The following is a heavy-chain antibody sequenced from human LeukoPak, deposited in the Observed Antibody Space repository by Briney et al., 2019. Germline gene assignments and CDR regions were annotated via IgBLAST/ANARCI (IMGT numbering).Heavy chain of an antibody. J-gene: IGHJ4*02. CDR1: GFTFSNAW. CDR3: TTALYYDSSGYYLFDY. D-gene: IGHD3-22*01. Sequence: GGSLRLSCAASGFTFSNAWMSWVRQAPGKGLEWVGRIKSKTDGGTTDYAAPVKGRFTISRDDSKNTLHLQMNSLKTEDTAVYYCTTALYYDSSGYYLFDYWGQGTLVTVSS. CDR2: IKSKTDGGTT. V-gene: IGHV3-15*01.